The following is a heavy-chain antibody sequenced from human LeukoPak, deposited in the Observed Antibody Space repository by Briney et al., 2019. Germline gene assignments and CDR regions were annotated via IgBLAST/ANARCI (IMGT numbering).Heavy chain of an antibody. CDR1: GYIFTGYY. D-gene: IGHD1-26*01. V-gene: IGHV1-2*02. J-gene: IGHJ4*01. Sequence: GASVKVSCKASGYIFTGYYMLWVRQAPGQGFEWMGWINPNSGGTNSAQKFQGRVTMTRDTSISTAYMELSRLTSDDTAVYYCARHPYSGSYHFDYWGHGTLVTVSS. CDR2: INPNSGGT. CDR3: ARHPYSGSYHFDY.